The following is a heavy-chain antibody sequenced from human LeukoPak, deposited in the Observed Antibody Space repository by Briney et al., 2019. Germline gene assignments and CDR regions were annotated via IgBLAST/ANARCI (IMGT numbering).Heavy chain of an antibody. CDR2: ISGSSSYI. Sequence: TGGSLRLSRAASGFTFSSYNMNWVRQAPGKGLEWVSSISGSSSYIYYADSVKGRFTISRGNAKNSLYLEMNSLRAEDTAVYYCARDRIAVAATETSFDYWGQGTLVTVSS. V-gene: IGHV3-21*01. D-gene: IGHD6-19*01. CDR1: GFTFSSYN. J-gene: IGHJ4*02. CDR3: ARDRIAVAATETSFDY.